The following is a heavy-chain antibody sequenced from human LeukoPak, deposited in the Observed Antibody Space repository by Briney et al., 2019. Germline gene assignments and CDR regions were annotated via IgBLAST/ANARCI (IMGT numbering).Heavy chain of an antibody. V-gene: IGHV3-9*01. D-gene: IGHD5-24*01. J-gene: IGHJ4*02. CDR3: AKSLGSWLIDY. CDR2: ISWNSGSI. Sequence: GGSLRLSCAASGFTFDDYAMHWVRQAPGKGLEWVSGISWNSGSIGCADSVKGRFTISRDNAKNSLYLQMNSLRAEDTALYYCAKSLGSWLIDYWGQGTLVTVSS. CDR1: GFTFDDYA.